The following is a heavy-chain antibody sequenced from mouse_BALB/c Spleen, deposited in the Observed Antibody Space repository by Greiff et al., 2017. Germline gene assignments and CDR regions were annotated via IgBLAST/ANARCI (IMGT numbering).Heavy chain of an antibody. CDR2: INPYNGDT. D-gene: IGHD2-4*01. J-gene: IGHJ1*01. CDR1: GYSFTGYF. CDR3: ARRGYDYDGVWYFDV. Sequence: VQLQQSGPELVKPGASVQISCKASGYSFTGYFMNWVMQSHGKSLEWIGRINPYNGDTFYNQKFKGKATLTVDKSSSTAHMELRSLASEDSAVYYCARRGYDYDGVWYFDVWGAGTTVTVSS. V-gene: IGHV1-20*02.